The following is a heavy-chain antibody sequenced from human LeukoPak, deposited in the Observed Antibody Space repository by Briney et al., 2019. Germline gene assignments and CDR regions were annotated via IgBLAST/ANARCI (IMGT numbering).Heavy chain of an antibody. V-gene: IGHV4-34*01. CDR3: ARATLVYYDSSGYYQT. CDR2: INHSGST. D-gene: IGHD3-22*01. J-gene: IGHJ4*02. CDR1: GRSFSGYY. Sequence: KPSETLSLTCAVYGRSFSGYYWSWIRQPPGKELEWIGEINHSGSTNYNPSLKSRVTISVDTSKNQFSLKLSSVTAADTAVYYCARATLVYYDSSGYYQTWGQGTLVTVSS.